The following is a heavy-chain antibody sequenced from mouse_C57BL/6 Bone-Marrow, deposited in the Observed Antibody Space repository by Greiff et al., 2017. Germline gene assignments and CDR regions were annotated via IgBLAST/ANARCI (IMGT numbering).Heavy chain of an antibody. J-gene: IGHJ1*03. V-gene: IGHV5-17*01. D-gene: IGHD2-3*01. Sequence: EVMLVESGGGLVKPGGSLKLSCAASGFTFSDYGMHWVRQAPEKGLEWVAYISSGSSTIYYADPVKGRFTISRDNAKNTLFLQMTSLRSEDTAMYYCARKGRYDGYFYWYFDVWGTGTTVTVSS. CDR1: GFTFSDYG. CDR2: ISSGSSTI. CDR3: ARKGRYDGYFYWYFDV.